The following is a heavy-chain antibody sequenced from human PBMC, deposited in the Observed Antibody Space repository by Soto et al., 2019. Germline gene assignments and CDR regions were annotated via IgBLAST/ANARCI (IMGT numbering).Heavy chain of an antibody. Sequence: QGQLVQSGAELKTPGASVKVSCKASGYSFTNYTIHWVRQAPGQRLEWMGWIHPGNGKTEYARRFQGRDTSSGDTSASTVYMELSRLTSDDTAVDSCARAYSGTYNDCFDPWGQGTLVTVSS. CDR3: ARAYSGTYNDCFDP. J-gene: IGHJ5*02. D-gene: IGHD1-26*01. CDR2: IHPGNGKT. V-gene: IGHV1-3*01. CDR1: GYSFTNYT.